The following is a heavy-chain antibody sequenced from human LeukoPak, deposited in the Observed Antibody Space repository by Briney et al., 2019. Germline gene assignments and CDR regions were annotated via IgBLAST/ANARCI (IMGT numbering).Heavy chain of an antibody. J-gene: IGHJ5*02. CDR2: ISGSGGST. D-gene: IGHD3-10*01. V-gene: IGHV3-23*01. CDR1: GFTFSSYA. Sequence: PGGSLRLSCAASGFTFSSYAMSWVRQAPGKGLEWVSAISGSGGSTYYADSVKGRFTISRDNSKNTLYLQMNSLRAEDTAVYYCAKDYLWFGELGTGFDPWGQGTLVTVSS. CDR3: AKDYLWFGELGTGFDP.